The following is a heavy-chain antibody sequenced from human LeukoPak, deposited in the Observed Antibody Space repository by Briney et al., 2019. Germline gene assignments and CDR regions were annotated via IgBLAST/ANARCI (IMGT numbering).Heavy chain of an antibody. CDR1: GGSFSGYY. V-gene: IGHV4-34*01. CDR3: ARRRFLRGPDVVNPFDY. D-gene: IGHD3-3*01. J-gene: IGHJ4*02. Sequence: SETLSLTCAVYGGSFSGYYWSWIRQPPGKGLEWIGEINHSGSTNYNPSLKSRVTISVGTSKNQFSLKLSSVTAADTAVYYCARRRFLRGPDVVNPFDYWGQGTLVTVSS. CDR2: INHSGST.